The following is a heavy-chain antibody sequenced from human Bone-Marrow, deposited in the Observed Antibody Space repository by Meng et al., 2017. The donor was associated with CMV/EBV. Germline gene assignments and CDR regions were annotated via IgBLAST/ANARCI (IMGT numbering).Heavy chain of an antibody. D-gene: IGHD2-2*01. Sequence: SYSWGGIRQPPGKGLEWIGSIYYSGSTYYNPSLKSRVTISVDTSKNQFSLKLSSVTAADTAVYYCARHSIVVVPAAMKGAPGWFDPWGQGTLVTVSS. V-gene: IGHV4-39*01. J-gene: IGHJ5*02. CDR3: ARHSIVVVPAAMKGAPGWFDP. CDR1: SYS. CDR2: IYYSGST.